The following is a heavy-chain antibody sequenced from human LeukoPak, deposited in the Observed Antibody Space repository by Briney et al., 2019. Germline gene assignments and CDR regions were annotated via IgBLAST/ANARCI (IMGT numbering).Heavy chain of an antibody. CDR2: IYHSGST. CDR3: ARSAAAGWFDP. J-gene: IGHJ5*02. Sequence: PSETLSLTCTVSGYSISSGYYWGWIRQPPGKGLEWIGSIYHSGSTYYNPSLKSRATISVDTSKNQFSLKLSSVTAADTAVYYCARSAAAGWFDPWGQGTLVTVSS. V-gene: IGHV4-38-2*02. CDR1: GYSISSGYY. D-gene: IGHD6-13*01.